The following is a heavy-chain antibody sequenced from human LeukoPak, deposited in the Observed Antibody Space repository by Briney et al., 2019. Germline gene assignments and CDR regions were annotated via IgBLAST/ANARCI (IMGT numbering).Heavy chain of an antibody. V-gene: IGHV3-23*01. CDR3: AKDLDDYSNLLSVSGNY. J-gene: IGHJ4*02. Sequence: PGGSLRLSCAASGFTFSSYAMSWVRQAPGKGLEWVSAISGSGGSTYYADSVKGRFTISRDNSKNTLYLQMNSLRAEDTAVYYCAKDLDDYSNLLSVSGNYWGQGTLVTVSS. D-gene: IGHD4-11*01. CDR2: ISGSGGST. CDR1: GFTFSSYA.